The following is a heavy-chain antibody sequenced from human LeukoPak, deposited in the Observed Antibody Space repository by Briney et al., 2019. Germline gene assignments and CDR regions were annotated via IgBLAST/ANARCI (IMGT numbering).Heavy chain of an antibody. CDR3: ARGYSGYGARIAVARTPLDY. CDR2: IYSGGST. Sequence: VGSLRLSCAASGFTVSSNYMSWVRQAPGKGLEWVSVIYSGGSTYYADSVKGRFTISRDNSKNTLYLQMNSLRAEDTAVYYCARGYSGYGARIAVARTPLDYWGQGTLVTVSS. J-gene: IGHJ4*02. D-gene: IGHD5-12*01. CDR1: GFTVSSNY. V-gene: IGHV3-66*02.